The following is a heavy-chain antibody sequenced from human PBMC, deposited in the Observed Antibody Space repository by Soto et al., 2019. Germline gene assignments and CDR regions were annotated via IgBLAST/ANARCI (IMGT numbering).Heavy chain of an antibody. CDR1: GYSFTSYW. V-gene: IGHV5-51*01. J-gene: IGHJ4*02. CDR2: IYPGDSDT. Sequence: GESLKISCKGSGYSFTSYWIAWVRQMPGKGLEWMGIIYPGDSDTRYSPSFQGQVAISADKSISTAYLQRSSLKASDTAMYYCARYSIVGAPGDFDYWGQGTLVTVSS. CDR3: ARYSIVGAPGDFDY. D-gene: IGHD1-26*01.